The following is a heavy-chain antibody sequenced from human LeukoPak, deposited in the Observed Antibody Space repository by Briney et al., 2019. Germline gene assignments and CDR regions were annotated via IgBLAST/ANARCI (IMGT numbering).Heavy chain of an antibody. CDR3: ARHDDIAAAGTFDY. Sequence: SETLSLTCTVSGGSISSYYWSWIRQPPGKGLEWIGYIYTSGSTNYNPSLKSRVTISLDTSKNQFSLKLSSVTAADTAVYYCARHDDIAAAGTFDYWGQGTLVTVSS. V-gene: IGHV4-4*09. J-gene: IGHJ4*02. CDR1: GGSISSYY. CDR2: IYTSGST. D-gene: IGHD6-13*01.